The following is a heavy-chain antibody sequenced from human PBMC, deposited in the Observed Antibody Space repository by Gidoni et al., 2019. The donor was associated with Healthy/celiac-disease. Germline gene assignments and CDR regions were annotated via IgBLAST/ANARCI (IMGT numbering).Heavy chain of an antibody. D-gene: IGHD2-15*01. CDR2: IWYDGSNK. V-gene: IGHV3-33*01. CDR3: ARGGYCSGGSCSYFDY. Sequence: QVQLVESGGGVVQPGRSLRLSCAASGFPFSSYGMHWVRQAPGKGLEWVAVIWYDGSNKYYADSVKGRFTISRDNSKNTLYLQMNSLRAEDTAVYYCARGGYCSGGSCSYFDYWGQGTLVTVSS. J-gene: IGHJ4*02. CDR1: GFPFSSYG.